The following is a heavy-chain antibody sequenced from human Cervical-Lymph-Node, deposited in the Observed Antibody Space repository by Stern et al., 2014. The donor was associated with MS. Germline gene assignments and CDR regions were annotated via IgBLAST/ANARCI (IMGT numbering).Heavy chain of an antibody. J-gene: IGHJ4*02. CDR1: GGSISGGHY. V-gene: IGHV4-61*08. Sequence: QVQLQESGPGLVKPSETLSLTCTVSGGSISGGHYWSWIRQPPGKGLENLGFISNTGTTIYSPSLKSRLSISVDTSKIQFSLTLRSVTAADTAVYYCAGVVSGRSSFYFDSWGQGALVTVSS. CDR3: AGVVSGRSSFYFDS. CDR2: ISNTGTT. D-gene: IGHD2-15*01.